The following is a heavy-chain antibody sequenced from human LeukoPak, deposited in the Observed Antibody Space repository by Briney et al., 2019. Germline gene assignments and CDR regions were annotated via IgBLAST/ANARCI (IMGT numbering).Heavy chain of an antibody. Sequence: PGGSLRLSCAASGFTFSSYGMHWVRQAPGKGLEWVAVIPYDGSNKYCADSVKGRFTISRDNSKNTLYLQMNSLRAEDTAVYYCAKDKDYYDSSGSLYFDYWGQGTLVTVSS. CDR2: IPYDGSNK. J-gene: IGHJ4*02. V-gene: IGHV3-30*18. CDR1: GFTFSSYG. D-gene: IGHD3-22*01. CDR3: AKDKDYYDSSGSLYFDY.